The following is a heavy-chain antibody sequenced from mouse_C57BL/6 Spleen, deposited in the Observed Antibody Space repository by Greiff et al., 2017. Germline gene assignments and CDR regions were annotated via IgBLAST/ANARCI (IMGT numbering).Heavy chain of an antibody. CDR3: ARFGLLY. Sequence: VNVVESGAELARPGASVKLSCKASGYTFTSYGISWVKQRTGQGLEWIGEIYPRSGNTYYNEKFKGKATLTADKSSSTAYMELRSLTSEDAAVYFCARFGLLYWGQGTSVTVSS. V-gene: IGHV1-81*01. D-gene: IGHD6-2*01. J-gene: IGHJ4*01. CDR2: IYPRSGNT. CDR1: GYTFTSYG.